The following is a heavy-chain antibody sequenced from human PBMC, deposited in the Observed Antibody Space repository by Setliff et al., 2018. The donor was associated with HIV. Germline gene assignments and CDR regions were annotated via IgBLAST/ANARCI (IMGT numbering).Heavy chain of an antibody. Sequence: GASVKVSCKASGCTFTTYGITWVRQAPGQGLEWMGWINTNTGNPTYAQGFTGRFVFSLDTSVNTAYLQISSLKAEDTAVYYCAMRPPADYYYMDVRGKGTTVTVSS. CDR1: GCTFTTYG. CDR2: INTNTGNP. J-gene: IGHJ6*03. CDR3: AMRPPADYYYMDV. V-gene: IGHV7-4-1*02.